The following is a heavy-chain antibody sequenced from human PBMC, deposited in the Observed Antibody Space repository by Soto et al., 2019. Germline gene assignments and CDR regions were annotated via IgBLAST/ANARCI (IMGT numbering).Heavy chain of an antibody. CDR3: AKSLNPVQLLLDYYYGMDV. J-gene: IGHJ6*02. CDR2: ISYDGSNK. V-gene: IGHV3-30*18. CDR1: GFTFSSYG. Sequence: GSLRLSCAASGFTFSSYGMHWVRQAPGKGLEWVAVISYDGSNKYYADSVKGRFTISRDNSKNTLYLQMNSLRAEDTAVYYCAKSLNPVQLLLDYYYGMDVWGQGTKVTVSS. D-gene: IGHD1-1*01.